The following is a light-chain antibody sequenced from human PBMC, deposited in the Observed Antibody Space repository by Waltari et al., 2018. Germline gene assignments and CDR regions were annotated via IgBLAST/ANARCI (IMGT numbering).Light chain of an antibody. J-gene: IGLJ1*01. CDR2: YDS. Sequence: SYVLTQPPSVSVAPGETASITCGGDNIGSYSVHWYQQKPGQAPPLIIFYDSDRPSGIPARFSGSNSGNTATLTITSVEAGDEARYYCHVWHAHFDPGVFGTGTEVTVL. CDR1: NIGSYS. V-gene: IGLV3-21*04. CDR3: HVWHAHFDPGV.